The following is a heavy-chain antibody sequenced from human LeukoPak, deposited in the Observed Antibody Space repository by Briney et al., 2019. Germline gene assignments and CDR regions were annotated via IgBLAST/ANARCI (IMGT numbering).Heavy chain of an antibody. CDR3: ARGGIVVVVAATSWNFDY. J-gene: IGHJ4*02. D-gene: IGHD2-15*01. Sequence: PSETLSLTCTVSGGSISSSSYYWGWIRQPPGKGLEWIGSIYYSGSTYYNPSLKSRVTISVDTSKNQFSLKLSSVTAADTAVYYCARGGIVVVVAATSWNFDYWGQGTLVTVSS. V-gene: IGHV4-39*07. CDR2: IYYSGST. CDR1: GGSISSSSYY.